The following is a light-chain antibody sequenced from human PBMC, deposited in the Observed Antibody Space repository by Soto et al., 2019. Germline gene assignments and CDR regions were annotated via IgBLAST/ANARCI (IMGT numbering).Light chain of an antibody. CDR3: QQSHGIPYT. CDR1: QSISTF. J-gene: IGKJ2*01. Sequence: DIQMTQSPFSLSAYVGDRVTITCRASQSISTFVNWYQQKAAKAHKLLIYAASRLHSAVPSRFVGGGSDTDSTLTITSLPPEDFATYYCQQSHGIPYTFGQWTKLEIK. V-gene: IGKV1-39*01. CDR2: AAS.